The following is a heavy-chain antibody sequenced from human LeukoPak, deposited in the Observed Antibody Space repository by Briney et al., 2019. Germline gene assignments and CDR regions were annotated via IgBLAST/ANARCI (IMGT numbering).Heavy chain of an antibody. D-gene: IGHD3-10*01. CDR1: GGSISSSSYY. CDR3: ARILLWFGDGGDYYYGMDV. J-gene: IGHJ6*02. V-gene: IGHV4-39*01. Sequence: SETLSLTCTVSGGSISSSSYYWGRIRKPPGKGVEWLGSNYYSGSTYYNPSIKCRVTISVGTSKNQFSLKLSSVTAADTAVYYCARILLWFGDGGDYYYGMDVWGQGTTVTVSS. CDR2: NYYSGST.